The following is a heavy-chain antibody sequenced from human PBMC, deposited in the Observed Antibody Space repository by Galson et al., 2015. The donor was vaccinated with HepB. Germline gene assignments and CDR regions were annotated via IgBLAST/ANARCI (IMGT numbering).Heavy chain of an antibody. CDR1: GGTFSSYA. D-gene: IGHD3-3*01. CDR2: IIPIFGTA. V-gene: IGHV1-69*06. Sequence: SVKVSCKASGGTFSSYAISWVRQAPGQGLEWMGGIIPIFGTANYAQKFQGRVTITADKSTSTAYMELSSLRSEDTAVYYCARGPLGEGYDFWSGPNWYYYYGMDVWGQGTTVAVSS. CDR3: ARGPLGEGYDFWSGPNWYYYYGMDV. J-gene: IGHJ6*02.